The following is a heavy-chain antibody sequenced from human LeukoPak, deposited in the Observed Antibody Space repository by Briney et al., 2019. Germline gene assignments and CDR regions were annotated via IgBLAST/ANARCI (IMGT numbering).Heavy chain of an antibody. CDR1: GGTFSSYA. CDR2: IIPILGIA. V-gene: IGHV1-69*04. D-gene: IGHD3-22*01. CDR3: ARDRGYYFTSYGMDV. Sequence: ASVKVSCKASGGTFSSYAISWVRQAPGQGLEWMGRIIPILGIANYAQKLQGRVTMTTDTSTSTAYMELRSLRSDDTAVYYCARDRGYYFTSYGMDVWGQGTTVTASS. J-gene: IGHJ6*02.